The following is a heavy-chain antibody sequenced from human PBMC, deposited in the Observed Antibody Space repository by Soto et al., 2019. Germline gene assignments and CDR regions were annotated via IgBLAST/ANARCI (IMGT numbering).Heavy chain of an antibody. CDR1: GFTVSSNY. J-gene: IGHJ6*02. CDR3: ARRLVVPAAMGYYYYGMDV. V-gene: IGHV3-53*02. CDR2: IYSGGST. D-gene: IGHD2-2*01. Sequence: EVQLVETGGGLIQPGGSLRLSCAASGFTVSSNYMSWVRQAPGKGLEWVSVIYSGGSTYYADSVKGRFTISRDNSKNTLSLQMNSLRDEDTAVYYCARRLVVPAAMGYYYYGMDVWGQGTTVTVSS.